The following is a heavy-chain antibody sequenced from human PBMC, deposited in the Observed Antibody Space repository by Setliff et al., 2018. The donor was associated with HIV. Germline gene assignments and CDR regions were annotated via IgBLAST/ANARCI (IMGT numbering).Heavy chain of an antibody. Sequence: PGGSLRLSCAASGFTFTNAWMSWVRQAPGKGLEWVGRMKSKTDGGTTDYSAPVKGRFTISRDDSRNTLYLQMNSLKTEDTAVYYCTMKYYYSSGPSEKYFDYWGHGTLVTVSS. CDR1: GFTFTNAW. CDR3: TMKYYYSSGPSEKYFDY. CDR2: MKSKTDGGTT. J-gene: IGHJ4*01. D-gene: IGHD3-10*01. V-gene: IGHV3-15*01.